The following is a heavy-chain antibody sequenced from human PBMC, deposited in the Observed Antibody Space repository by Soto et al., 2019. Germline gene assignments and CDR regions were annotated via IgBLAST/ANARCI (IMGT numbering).Heavy chain of an antibody. D-gene: IGHD3-3*01. CDR3: ARTSGYYFYDY. V-gene: IGHV1-3*01. CDR2: INAGNGNT. CDR1: GYTFTSYA. Sequence: ASVKVSCKTSGYTFTSYAMHWVRQAPGQRLEWMGCINAGNGNTKYSQKFQGRVTITRDTSASTAYMELSSLRSEDTAVYYCARTSGYYFYDYWGQGTLVTVSS. J-gene: IGHJ4*02.